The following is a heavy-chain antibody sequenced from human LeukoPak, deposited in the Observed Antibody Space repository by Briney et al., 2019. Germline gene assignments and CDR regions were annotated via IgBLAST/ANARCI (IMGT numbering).Heavy chain of an antibody. CDR1: GGSISSYY. J-gene: IGHJ5*02. V-gene: IGHV4-59*01. Sequence: ETLSLTCTVSGGSISSYYWSWIRQPPGKGLECIGYIYYIGSTNYNPSLKSRVTISLDTSKSQFSLKLTSVTPADTAVYYCARGGIVGSRTNWFDPWGQGILVTVSS. CDR2: IYYIGST. CDR3: ARGGIVGSRTNWFDP. D-gene: IGHD1-26*01.